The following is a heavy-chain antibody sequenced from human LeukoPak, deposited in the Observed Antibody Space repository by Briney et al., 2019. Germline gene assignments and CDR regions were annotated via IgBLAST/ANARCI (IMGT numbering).Heavy chain of an antibody. D-gene: IGHD4-23*01. CDR2: IHSSGRT. V-gene: IGHV4-4*09. CDR3: AYSYDGKVVPFDC. Sequence: SETLSLTCTVSDGSISNSYWNWVRQPPGKELEWLGYIHSSGRTNYNPFLKSRITLLIDTSENQFSLRLTSVTAADTAVYYCAYSYDGKVVPFDCWGQGSLVTVSS. J-gene: IGHJ4*02. CDR1: DGSISNSY.